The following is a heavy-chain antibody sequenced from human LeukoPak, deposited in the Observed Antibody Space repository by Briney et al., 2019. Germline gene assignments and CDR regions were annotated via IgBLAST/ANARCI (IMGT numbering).Heavy chain of an antibody. J-gene: IGHJ5*02. Sequence: SETLSLTCTVSGGSISSGSYYWNWIRQPAGKGLEWIGRIYSSGSTNYNPSLKSRVTMSVDTSKNQFSLKLSSVTAADTAVYYCARGRRSGGITMIRGVKDRGWFDPWGQGTLVTVSS. CDR1: GGSISSGSYY. V-gene: IGHV4-61*02. CDR3: ARGRRSGGITMIRGVKDRGWFDP. CDR2: IYSSGST. D-gene: IGHD3-10*01.